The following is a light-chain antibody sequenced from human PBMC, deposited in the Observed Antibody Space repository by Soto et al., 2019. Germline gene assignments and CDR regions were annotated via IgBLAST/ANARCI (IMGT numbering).Light chain of an antibody. CDR1: QSISTW. V-gene: IGKV1-5*01. CDR2: DAS. J-gene: IGKJ5*01. Sequence: MPLTHSPATLSASLCERVTLTFRASQSISTWLAWFQQKPGKAPNLLIYDASSLQSGVPSRFSGSGSGTQFTLTISSLQPDDFATYFCQQYNSYSITFGQGTRLENK. CDR3: QQYNSYSIT.